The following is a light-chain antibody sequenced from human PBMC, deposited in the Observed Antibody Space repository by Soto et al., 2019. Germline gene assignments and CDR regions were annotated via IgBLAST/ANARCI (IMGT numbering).Light chain of an antibody. J-gene: IGLJ2*01. Sequence: QSVLTQPPSASGSPGQSVTISCTGTSSDIGGYNSVSRYQQHPGKVPKLIIYAVNKGPSGVPDRFSGSKSGNTASLTVSGLQAEDEADYYSSSSTGSNNFVVFGGGTKLTVL. CDR1: SSDIGGYNS. CDR3: SSSTGSNNFVV. V-gene: IGLV2-8*01. CDR2: AVN.